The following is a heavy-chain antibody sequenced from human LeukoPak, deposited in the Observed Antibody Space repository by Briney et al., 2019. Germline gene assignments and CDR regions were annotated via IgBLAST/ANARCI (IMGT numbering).Heavy chain of an antibody. CDR1: GYTFTSYG. CDR3: ARGPYYYADY. CDR2: ISAYNGNT. Sequence: ASVKVSCKASGYTFTSYGISWVRQAPGQGLEWMGWISAYNGNTNYAQKFQGRVTMTRDMSTSTVYMELSSLRSEDTAVYYCARGPYYYADYWGQGTLVTVSS. J-gene: IGHJ4*02. D-gene: IGHD3-10*01. V-gene: IGHV1-18*01.